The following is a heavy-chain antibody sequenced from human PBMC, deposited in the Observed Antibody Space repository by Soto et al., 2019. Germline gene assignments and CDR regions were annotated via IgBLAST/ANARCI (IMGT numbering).Heavy chain of an antibody. CDR2: GLRPDYT. CDR1: GGSINDYY. Sequence: QVQLQESGPGLVKPSETLSLTCTVSGGSINDYYWSWTRQPPGKGLEWIAYGLRPDYTGYNPSLRNRVTISSDTSKNQFSPRLISVTAADTAVYYCVAGPDRAKSAYWGQGTLVTVSS. V-gene: IGHV4-59*01. CDR3: VAGPDRAKSAY. J-gene: IGHJ4*01.